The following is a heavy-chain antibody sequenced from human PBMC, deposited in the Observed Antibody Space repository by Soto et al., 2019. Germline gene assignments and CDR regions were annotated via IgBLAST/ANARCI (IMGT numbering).Heavy chain of an antibody. CDR3: SRLTATGLDY. CDR2: IYWDDGK. D-gene: IGHD6-13*01. CDR1: GFSLSTSGVG. J-gene: IGHJ4*02. V-gene: IGHV2-5*02. Sequence: QITLKESGPTLVKPTQTLTLTCTFSGFSLSTSGVGVGWIRQPPGKALEWLALIYWDDGKRYSPYLKSRLTITKDTSKDQVVLTMTNMDLVDTATYYCSRLTATGLDYWGQGALVTVSS.